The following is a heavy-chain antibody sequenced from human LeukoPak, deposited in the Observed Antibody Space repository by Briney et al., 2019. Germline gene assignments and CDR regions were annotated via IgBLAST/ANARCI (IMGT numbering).Heavy chain of an antibody. Sequence: GGALRLSCAASGFTFSDDYMSWIRQGPGKGLEGVTYISSSGSYTNYADSVQGRFTISRDNAKNSLYLQMNSLRAEDTAVYYCARASSPSLAIPGYWGQGTLVTVSS. CDR2: ISSSGSYT. D-gene: IGHD2-2*01. V-gene: IGHV3-11*05. CDR1: GFTFSDDY. CDR3: ARASSPSLAIPGY. J-gene: IGHJ4*02.